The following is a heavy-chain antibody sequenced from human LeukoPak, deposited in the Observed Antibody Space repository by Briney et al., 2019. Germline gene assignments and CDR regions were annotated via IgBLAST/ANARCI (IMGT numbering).Heavy chain of an antibody. CDR1: GFTFSDYY. D-gene: IGHD4-17*01. Sequence: PGGSLRLSCVASGFTFSDYYMSWIRQAPGKGLEWVSYISSIGSTIYYADSVKGRFTISRDNAKNSLYLQMNSLRAEDTAVYYCARVGTTGKRFDPWGQGTLVTVSS. CDR3: ARVGTTGKRFDP. J-gene: IGHJ5*02. CDR2: ISSIGSTI. V-gene: IGHV3-11*04.